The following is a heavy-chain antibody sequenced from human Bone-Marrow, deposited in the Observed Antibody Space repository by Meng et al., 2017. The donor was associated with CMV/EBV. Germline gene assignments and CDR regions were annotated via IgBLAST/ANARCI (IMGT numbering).Heavy chain of an antibody. Sequence: SGYTFTSYYIYWVRQDPGQGLEWMGIIDVTIGITNYAQKFRGRVAMTRDTSTSTAYMELNSLSSDDTAVYYCARGVVGTRRNRVADYWGQGTLVTVSS. V-gene: IGHV1-46*01. CDR1: GYTFTSYY. CDR2: IDVTIGIT. J-gene: IGHJ4*02. D-gene: IGHD1-14*01. CDR3: ARGVVGTRRNRVADY.